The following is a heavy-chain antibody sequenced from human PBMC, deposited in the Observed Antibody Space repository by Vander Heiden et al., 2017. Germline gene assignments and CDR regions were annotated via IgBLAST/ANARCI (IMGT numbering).Heavy chain of an antibody. CDR2: INPSGGST. CDR1: GYTFPSYY. CDR3: ARVGYDFWSGYLDY. Sequence: VQLVQYGAEVKKPGASVKVSCKASGYTFPSYYMHWVRQAPGQGLEWMGIINPSGGSTSYAHKVQDRVTMTRDTSTSTVYMGLSSLRSEDTAVYYCARVGYDFWSGYLDYWCQGTLVTVSS. D-gene: IGHD3-3*01. V-gene: IGHV1-46*01. J-gene: IGHJ4*02.